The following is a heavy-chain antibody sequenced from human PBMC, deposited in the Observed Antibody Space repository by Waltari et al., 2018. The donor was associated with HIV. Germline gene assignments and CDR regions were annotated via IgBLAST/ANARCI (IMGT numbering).Heavy chain of an antibody. CDR1: GFTFSSYW. CDR2: INTDGSDT. Sequence: EVQLVESGGGLVQPGGALRLSCAAYGFTFSSYWMHWVRQAPGKGLVWVSRINTDGSDTRYGDSVKGRFTISRDNAKNTLYLQMNSLRDEDTAMYYCARDRYTGSSDFDYWGQGTLVSVSS. J-gene: IGHJ4*02. V-gene: IGHV3-74*01. CDR3: ARDRYTGSSDFDY. D-gene: IGHD1-26*01.